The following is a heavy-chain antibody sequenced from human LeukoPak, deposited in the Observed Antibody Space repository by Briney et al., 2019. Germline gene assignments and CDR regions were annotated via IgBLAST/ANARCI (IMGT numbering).Heavy chain of an antibody. CDR2: IYYSGST. D-gene: IGHD4-17*01. J-gene: IGHJ4*02. CDR3: ATPGNYGDYVFDY. Sequence: TSETLSLTCTVSGGSISSSSYYWGWIRQPSGKGLEWIGSIYYSGSTYYNPSLKSRVTISVDTSKNQFSLKLSSVAAADTAVYYCATPGNYGDYVFDYWGQGTLVTVSS. CDR1: GGSISSSSYY. V-gene: IGHV4-39*01.